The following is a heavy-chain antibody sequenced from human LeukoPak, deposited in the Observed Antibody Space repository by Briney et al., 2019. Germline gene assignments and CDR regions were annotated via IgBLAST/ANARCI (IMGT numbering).Heavy chain of an antibody. D-gene: IGHD4-17*01. V-gene: IGHV5-51*01. CDR2: IYPGDSDT. J-gene: IGHJ5*02. Sequence: GESLKISCKGSGYSFTSYWIGWVRQMPGKGLEWMGIIYPGDSDTRYSPSSQGQVTISADKSISTAYLQWSSLKASDTAMYYCARLPRRTTAPFDPWGQGTLVTVSS. CDR1: GYSFTSYW. CDR3: ARLPRRTTAPFDP.